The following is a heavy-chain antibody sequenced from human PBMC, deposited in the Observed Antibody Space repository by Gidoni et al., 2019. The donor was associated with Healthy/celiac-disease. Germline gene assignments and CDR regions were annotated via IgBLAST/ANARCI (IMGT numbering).Heavy chain of an antibody. CDR1: GYSFTSYW. D-gene: IGHD6-6*01. CDR3: ARHPGSIAARSGMRRFDP. J-gene: IGHJ5*02. CDR2: IDPSDSYT. Sequence: EVQLVQSGAEVKKPGESLRSPCKGSGYSFTSYWISWVRQMPGKGLEWMGRIDPSDSYTNSIPSFQVHVTLSASQSIRTAYLPWSSLKASDTAMYYCARHPGSIAARSGMRRFDPWGQGTLLTVSS. V-gene: IGHV5-10-1*03.